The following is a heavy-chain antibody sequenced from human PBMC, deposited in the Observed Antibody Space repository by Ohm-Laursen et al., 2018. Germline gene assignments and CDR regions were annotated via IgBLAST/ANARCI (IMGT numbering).Heavy chain of an antibody. CDR2: IFHSGNA. CDR3: ARQVPAATRGRFDN. J-gene: IGHJ5*02. CDR1: GGSISGYY. V-gene: IGHV4-59*01. Sequence: SETLSLTCTVSGGSISGYYWSWIRQLPGRGLEWIAYIFHSGNAVYNPSLKNRVTISVDTSRNQFSLKLSSVTASDTAVYYCARQVPAATRGRFDNWGQGTLVTVSS. D-gene: IGHD2-2*01.